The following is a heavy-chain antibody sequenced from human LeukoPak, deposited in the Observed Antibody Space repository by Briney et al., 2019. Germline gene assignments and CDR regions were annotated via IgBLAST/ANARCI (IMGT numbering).Heavy chain of an antibody. D-gene: IGHD4-17*01. CDR2: IYSGGST. J-gene: IGHJ3*02. V-gene: IGHV3-66*01. Sequence: GGSLRLSCAASGFTVSSNYMSWVRQAPGKGLEWVSVIYSGGSTYYADSVKGRFTIYRDNSKNTLYLQMNSLRAEDTAVYYCARLTYGDYAFDIWGQGTMVTVSS. CDR1: GFTVSSNY. CDR3: ARLTYGDYAFDI.